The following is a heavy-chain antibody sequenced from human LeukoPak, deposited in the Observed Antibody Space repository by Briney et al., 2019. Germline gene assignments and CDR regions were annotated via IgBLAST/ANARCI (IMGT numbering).Heavy chain of an antibody. CDR2: INTDGSNT. V-gene: IGHV3-74*01. CDR1: GFTFSSYW. D-gene: IGHD3-3*01. J-gene: IGHJ4*02. CDR3: ARDFAAMDGLDY. Sequence: PGGSLRLSCAASGFTFSSYWMYWVRQAPGKGLVWVSRINTDGSNTTYADSVKGRFTISRDNAKNTLYLQMNSLRAEDTAVYYCARDFAAMDGLDYWGQGTLVTVSS.